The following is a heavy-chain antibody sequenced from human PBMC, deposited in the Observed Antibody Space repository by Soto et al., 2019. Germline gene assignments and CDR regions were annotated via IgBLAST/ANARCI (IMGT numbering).Heavy chain of an antibody. CDR1: GFTFSSYA. D-gene: IGHD1-26*01. Sequence: GGSLRLSCAASGFTFSSYAMNWVRLVPGKGLEWVSGISGNGASTYYADSVKGRFTISRDNSKNTLDLQMNSLRAEDTAVYYCAKRYSGGSYYAAFDIWGQGTMVTVSS. CDR3: AKRYSGGSYYAAFDI. J-gene: IGHJ3*02. CDR2: ISGNGAST. V-gene: IGHV3-23*01.